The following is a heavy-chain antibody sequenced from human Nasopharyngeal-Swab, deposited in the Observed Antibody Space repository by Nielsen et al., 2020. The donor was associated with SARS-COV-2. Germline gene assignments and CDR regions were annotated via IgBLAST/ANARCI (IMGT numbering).Heavy chain of an antibody. CDR2: ISSSSSYI. J-gene: IGHJ6*02. V-gene: IGHV3-21*01. D-gene: IGHD1-1*01. Sequence: GGSLRLSCAASGFTFSSYSMNWVRQAPGKGLEWVSSISSSSSYIYYADSVKGRFTISRDNTQKSLYLEMNSLRVEDTAVYYCARLGTESYHYYSLDVWGQGTTVTVSS. CDR1: GFTFSSYS. CDR3: ARLGTESYHYYSLDV.